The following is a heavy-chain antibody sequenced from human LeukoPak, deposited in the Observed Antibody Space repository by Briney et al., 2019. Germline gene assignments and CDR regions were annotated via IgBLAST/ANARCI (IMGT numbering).Heavy chain of an antibody. CDR3: ASLDPTTYNFDY. D-gene: IGHD1-1*01. CDR1: GGSFSGYY. V-gene: IGHV4-34*01. J-gene: IGHJ4*02. Sequence: SETLSLTCAVYGGSFSGYYWSWIRQPPGKGLEWIGEINHSGSTNYNPSLKSRATISVDTSKNQFSLKLSSVTAADTAVCYCASLDPTTYNFDYWGQGTLVTVSS. CDR2: INHSGST.